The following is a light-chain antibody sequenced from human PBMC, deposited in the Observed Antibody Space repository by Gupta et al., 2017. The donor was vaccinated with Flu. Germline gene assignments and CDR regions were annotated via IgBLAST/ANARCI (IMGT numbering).Light chain of an antibody. J-gene: IGLJ2*01. Sequence: SYDLTQPDSVSVSPGQTASITCSGDKLGEKYACWYQRKPGQSPVLVIYQDTKRPSGIPERFSGSNSGNTATLTISGTQAMDEADDYCQAWDSGTVVFGGGTKLTVL. CDR1: KLGEKY. CDR2: QDT. CDR3: QAWDSGTVV. V-gene: IGLV3-1*01.